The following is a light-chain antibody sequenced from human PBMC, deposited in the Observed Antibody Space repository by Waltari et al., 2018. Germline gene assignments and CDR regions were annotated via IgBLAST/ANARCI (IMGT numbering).Light chain of an antibody. J-gene: IGKJ4*01. CDR2: AAS. CDR1: QGIRSY. CDR3: QQLKSSPPGGLT. V-gene: IGKV1-9*01. Sequence: IQLTPSPSSLSASVGDRVAITCRASQGIRSYLAWYWKQPGKAPKILIYAASILQSGVPSRFSGSGSGTDFTLTISSLQPEDFATYYCQQLKSSPPGGLTFGGGTRVEIK.